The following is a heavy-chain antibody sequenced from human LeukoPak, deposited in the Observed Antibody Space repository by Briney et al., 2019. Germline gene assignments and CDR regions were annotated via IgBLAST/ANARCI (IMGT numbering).Heavy chain of an antibody. V-gene: IGHV3-43*02. Sequence: GGSLRLSCAASGFTFDDYAMHWVRQAPGKGLEWVSPISGDGGSTYYADSVKGRFTISRDNSKNSLYLQMNSLRTEDTALYYCAKAYYDSSGYYGSDYWGQGTLVTVSS. CDR2: ISGDGGST. J-gene: IGHJ4*02. CDR3: AKAYYDSSGYYGSDY. D-gene: IGHD3-22*01. CDR1: GFTFDDYA.